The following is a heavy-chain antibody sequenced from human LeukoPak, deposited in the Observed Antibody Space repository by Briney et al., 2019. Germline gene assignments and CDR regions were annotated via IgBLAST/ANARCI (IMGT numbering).Heavy chain of an antibody. CDR1: GFTFSSYW. D-gene: IGHD6-13*01. CDR2: IEQDGSVT. V-gene: IGHV3-7*01. J-gene: IGHJ5*02. CDR3: ARDREFSSSSLFAS. Sequence: GGSLRLSCAVSGFTFSSYWMSWVRQAPGKGLEWVANIEQDGSVTHYVDSVKGRFTISRDNAKNSLYLQMNSLRAEDTAAYYCARDREFSSSSLFASWGQGTLVTVSS.